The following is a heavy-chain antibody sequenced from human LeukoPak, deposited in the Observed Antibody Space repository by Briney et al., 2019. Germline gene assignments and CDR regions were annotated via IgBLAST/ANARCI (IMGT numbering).Heavy chain of an antibody. CDR2: ISYDGSNK. CDR3: AKDRSSIAVAGIIDY. Sequence: PGRSLRLSCAASGFTFSNYGMHWVRQAPGKGLEWVAVISYDGSNKYYADSVKGRFTISRDNSKNTLYLQMNSLRAEDTAVYYCAKDRSSIAVAGIIDYWGQGTLVTVSS. CDR1: GFTFSNYG. D-gene: IGHD6-19*01. V-gene: IGHV3-30*18. J-gene: IGHJ4*02.